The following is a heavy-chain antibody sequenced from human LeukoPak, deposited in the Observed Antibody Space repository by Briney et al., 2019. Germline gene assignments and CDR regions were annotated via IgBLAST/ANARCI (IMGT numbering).Heavy chain of an antibody. CDR1: GVTFSSYW. V-gene: IGHV3-74*01. CDR3: ARDLSRRVITMIARWFDP. D-gene: IGHD3-22*01. J-gene: IGHJ5*02. CDR2: INSDGSST. Sequence: PGGSLRLSCAASGVTFSSYWMHWVRQAPGKGLVWVSRINSDGSSTSYADSVKGRFTISRDNAKNTLTLQMTNLRAEETAVYHCARDLSRRVITMIARWFDPWGQGTLVTVSP.